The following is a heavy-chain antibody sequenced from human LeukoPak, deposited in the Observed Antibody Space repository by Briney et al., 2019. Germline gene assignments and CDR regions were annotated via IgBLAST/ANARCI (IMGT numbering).Heavy chain of an antibody. CDR1: GGSISNGDYS. D-gene: IGHD1-26*01. J-gene: IGHJ3*02. V-gene: IGHV4-30-2*01. CDR3: ARVRSPWDAFDI. Sequence: SQTLSLTCAVSGGSISNGDYSWSWIRQPPGKGLEWIGYIYHSGTSYYNPSLKSRVTISVHKSSNQFSLQLRSVTAADTAVYYCARVRSPWDAFDIWGQGTMVTVSS. CDR2: IYHSGTS.